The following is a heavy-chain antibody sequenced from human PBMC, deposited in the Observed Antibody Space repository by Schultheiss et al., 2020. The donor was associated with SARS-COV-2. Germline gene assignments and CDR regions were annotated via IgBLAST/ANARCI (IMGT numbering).Heavy chain of an antibody. Sequence: GESLKISCAASGFTFSSYGMHWVRQAPGKGLEWVAVISYDGSNKYYADSVKGRFTISRDNSKNTLYLQMNSLRAEDTAVYYCATPEGDAYWGQGTLVTVSS. CDR2: ISYDGSNK. V-gene: IGHV3-30*03. CDR3: ATPEGDAY. CDR1: GFTFSSYG. J-gene: IGHJ4*02.